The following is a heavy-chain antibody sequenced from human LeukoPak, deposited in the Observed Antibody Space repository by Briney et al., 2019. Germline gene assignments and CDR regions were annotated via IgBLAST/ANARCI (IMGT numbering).Heavy chain of an antibody. V-gene: IGHV4-39*01. CDR2: IYYSGST. Sequence: SETLSLTCTVSGGSISSISYYWGWIRQPPGKGPEWIGSIYYSGSTYYNPSLKSRVTISVDTSKNQFSLKLSSVTAADTAVYYCARRGYDSSGYYYAYWGQGTLVTVSS. CDR1: GGSISSISYY. D-gene: IGHD3-22*01. J-gene: IGHJ4*02. CDR3: ARRGYDSSGYYYAY.